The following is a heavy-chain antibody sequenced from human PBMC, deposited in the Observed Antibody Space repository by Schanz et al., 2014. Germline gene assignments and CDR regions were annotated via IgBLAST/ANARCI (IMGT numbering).Heavy chain of an antibody. J-gene: IGHJ4*02. Sequence: QVPLQESGPGLVKPSETLSLTCTVSGGSISSYYWSWIRQPPGKGLEWIGYIYYSGSTNYNPSLKSRVTISVNTSKIRFSLNLTSVTAADTAVYYCARSGYSPFLDYWGQGTLVTVSS. CDR1: GGSISSYY. D-gene: IGHD3-22*01. CDR2: IYYSGST. V-gene: IGHV4-59*08. CDR3: ARSGYSPFLDY.